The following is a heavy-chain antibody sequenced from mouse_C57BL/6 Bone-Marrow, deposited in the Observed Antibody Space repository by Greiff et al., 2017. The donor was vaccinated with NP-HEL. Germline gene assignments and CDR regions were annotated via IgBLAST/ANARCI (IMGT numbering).Heavy chain of an antibody. V-gene: IGHV1-64*01. J-gene: IGHJ3*01. CDR1: GYTFTSYW. Sequence: VQLQQSGAELVKPGASVKLSCKASGYTFTSYWMHWVKQRPGQGLEWIGMIHPNSGSTNYNEKFKSKATLTVDKSSSTAYMQLSSLTSEDSAVYYCARRGYGSSYETWFAYWGQGTRVTVSA. CDR3: ARRGYGSSYETWFAY. CDR2: IHPNSGST. D-gene: IGHD1-1*01.